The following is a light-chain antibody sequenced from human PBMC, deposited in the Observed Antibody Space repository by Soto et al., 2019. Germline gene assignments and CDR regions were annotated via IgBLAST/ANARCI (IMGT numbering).Light chain of an antibody. Sequence: EIVLTQSPGTLSLSPGERATLSCRASQSINYLAWYQQKVGQAPRLLIYGASTRATGIPDRFSGSGSGTDFSLTSSRLEPEDFAVYYCQHYGSPPTYTFGQGTKVDIK. J-gene: IGKJ2*01. V-gene: IGKV3-20*01. CDR1: QSINY. CDR3: QHYGSPPTYT. CDR2: GAS.